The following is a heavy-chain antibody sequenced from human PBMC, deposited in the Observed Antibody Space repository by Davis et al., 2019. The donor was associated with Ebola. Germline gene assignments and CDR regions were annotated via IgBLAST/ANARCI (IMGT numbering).Heavy chain of an antibody. CDR2: ISHSGSN. J-gene: IGHJ6*02. D-gene: IGHD3-9*01. V-gene: IGHV4-4*02. CDR3: ARVLSDILGYGMDV. CDR1: GCSISSSNW. Sequence: SETLSLTCAVSGCSISSSNWWRCVRQPPGKGLEWIGEISHSGSNKYNPSLKSRVTMSVDTSKNQFSLKVRSVTAADTAVYYCARVLSDILGYGMDVWGQGTTVTVSS.